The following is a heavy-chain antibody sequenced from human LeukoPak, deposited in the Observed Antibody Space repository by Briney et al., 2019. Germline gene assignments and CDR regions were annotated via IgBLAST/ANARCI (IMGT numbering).Heavy chain of an antibody. J-gene: IGHJ3*02. Sequence: GGSLRLSCAVSGFTFSSYWISWVRQAPGRGLEWVANIKQDGSEKYYVDSVKGRFTISRDNAKNSLYLQMNSLRAEDTAVYYCARDSPIVVVPAAMPGDAFDIWGQGTMVTVSS. CDR1: GFTFSSYW. D-gene: IGHD2-2*01. CDR3: ARDSPIVVVPAAMPGDAFDI. CDR2: IKQDGSEK. V-gene: IGHV3-7*01.